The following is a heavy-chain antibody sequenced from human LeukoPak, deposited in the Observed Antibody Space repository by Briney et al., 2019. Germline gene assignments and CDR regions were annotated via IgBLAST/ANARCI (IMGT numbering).Heavy chain of an antibody. D-gene: IGHD2-21*01. J-gene: IGHJ4*02. V-gene: IGHV4-34*01. Sequence: SETLSLTCAVYGGSFSGYYWSWIRQPPGKGLEWIGENNHSGSTNYNPSLKSRVTISVDTSKNQFSLKLSSVTAADTAVYYCARYFGAYWGQGTLVTVSS. CDR1: GGSFSGYY. CDR2: NNHSGST. CDR3: ARYFGAY.